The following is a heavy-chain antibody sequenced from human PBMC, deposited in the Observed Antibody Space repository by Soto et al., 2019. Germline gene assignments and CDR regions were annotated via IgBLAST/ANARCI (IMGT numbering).Heavy chain of an antibody. D-gene: IGHD2-15*01. CDR2: ISGHNGDT. CDR1: GYTFTNYG. Sequence: VQLVQSGAEVKKPGASVKVSCEASGYTFTNYGISWVRQAPGQGLEWMGWISGHNGDTKYAQKVQARVTMTTDTSTRTAYMEVRSLRSDDTAVYYCARESSCSGGDCYIYAMDVWGQGTTVTVSS. J-gene: IGHJ6*02. CDR3: ARESSCSGGDCYIYAMDV. V-gene: IGHV1-18*01.